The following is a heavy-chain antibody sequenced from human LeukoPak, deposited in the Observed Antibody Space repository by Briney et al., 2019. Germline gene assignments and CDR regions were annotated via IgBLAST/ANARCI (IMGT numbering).Heavy chain of an antibody. Sequence: GSLSLSFAASGFPFSSYGMHWVRPAPGKGLGWVAVIWYDGSNKYYSDSVKGRFTISRDNSKNTLYLQMNSLRAENTAVYYCARDSCSSTNGYGGYSFDYGGQGPLATAS. CDR2: IWYDGSNK. V-gene: IGHV3-33*01. D-gene: IGHD2-2*01. J-gene: IGHJ4*02. CDR3: ARDSCSSTNGYGGYSFDY. CDR1: GFPFSSYG.